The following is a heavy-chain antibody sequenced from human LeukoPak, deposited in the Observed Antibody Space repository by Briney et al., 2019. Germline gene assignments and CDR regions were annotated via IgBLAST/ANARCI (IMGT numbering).Heavy chain of an antibody. CDR3: ARHVWLQPFDY. D-gene: IGHD3-9*01. CDR2: IYYSGST. Sequence: SETLSLTCSVSVGSISGYYWSWIRQSPGKGLEWIGYIYYSGSTNYNPSLKGRVTISVDTSKNQFSLKLSSVTAADTAVYYCARHVWLQPFDYWGQGTLVTVSS. CDR1: VGSISGYY. V-gene: IGHV4-59*08. J-gene: IGHJ4*02.